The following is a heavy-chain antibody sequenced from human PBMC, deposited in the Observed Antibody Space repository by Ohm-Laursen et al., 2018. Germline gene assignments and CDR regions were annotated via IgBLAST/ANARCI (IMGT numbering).Heavy chain of an antibody. CDR1: GGSFSDYY. V-gene: IGHV4-59*07. CDR3: ARGGRAVGLDY. D-gene: IGHD6-19*01. Sequence: SDTLSLTCAVYGGSFSDYYWSWIRQPPGKGLEWIGNIYHSGSTNYNPSLKSRVTISLDTSKNQFSLKLTSVSAADTAVYYCARGGRAVGLDYWGQGTLVTVSS. CDR2: IYHSGST. J-gene: IGHJ4*02.